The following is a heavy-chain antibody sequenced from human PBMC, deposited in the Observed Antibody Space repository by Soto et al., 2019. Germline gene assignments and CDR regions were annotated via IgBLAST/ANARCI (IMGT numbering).Heavy chain of an antibody. J-gene: IGHJ4*02. V-gene: IGHV4-59*08. CDR2: IHYSGST. Sequence: SETQSLTWSFSGCYISNFYLILIRQKQGKGLEWIGYIHYSGSTKYNPSLKSRVTISADTSKNQFSLKLSSVTAADAAVYYCARGHYDFWSGYFATIDYWGQGTLVTVSS. D-gene: IGHD3-3*01. CDR3: ARGHYDFWSGYFATIDY. CDR1: GCYISNFY.